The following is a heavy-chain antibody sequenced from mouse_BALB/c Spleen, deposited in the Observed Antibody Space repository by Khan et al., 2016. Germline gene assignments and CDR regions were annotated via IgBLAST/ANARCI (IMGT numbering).Heavy chain of an antibody. CDR3: ARWSSYFDY. Sequence: QVQLKQSGPELVRPGTSVKMSCKASGYTFTTYWIHWVKQRPGQGLEWIGMVDPSSGESRSIQKFDDKATLNVDRSSNTAYMQLSSLTSEDSAVYYCARWSSYFDYWGQGSTLTVSS. CDR1: GYTFTTYW. CDR2: VDPSSGES. V-gene: IGHV1S127*01. J-gene: IGHJ2*01.